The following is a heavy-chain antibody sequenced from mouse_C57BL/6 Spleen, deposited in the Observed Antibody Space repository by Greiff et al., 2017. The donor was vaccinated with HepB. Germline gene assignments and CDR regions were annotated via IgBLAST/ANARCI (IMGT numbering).Heavy chain of an antibody. CDR2: IDPSDSYT. J-gene: IGHJ1*03. CDR3: ARSWQLRPYWYFDV. Sequence: QVHVKQPGAELVKPGASVKLSCKASGYTFTSYWMQWVKQRPGQGLEWIGEIDPSDSYTNYNQKFKGKATLTVDTSSSTAYMQLSSLTSEDSAVYYCARSWQLRPYWYFDVWGTGTTVTVSS. V-gene: IGHV1-50*01. D-gene: IGHD3-2*02. CDR1: GYTFTSYW.